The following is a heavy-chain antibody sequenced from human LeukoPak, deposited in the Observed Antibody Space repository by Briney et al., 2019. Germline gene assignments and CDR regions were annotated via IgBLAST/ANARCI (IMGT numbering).Heavy chain of an antibody. CDR1: GYTFTGYY. CDR3: ASSGIAVAGTRAFDI. V-gene: IGHV1-2*02. D-gene: IGHD6-19*01. CDR2: INPNRGGT. Sequence: ASVKVSCKASGYTFTGYYMHWVRQAPGQGLEWMGWINPNRGGTNYAQKFQGRVTMTRDTSISTAYMELSRLRSDDTAVYYCASSGIAVAGTRAFDIWGQGTMVTVSS. J-gene: IGHJ3*02.